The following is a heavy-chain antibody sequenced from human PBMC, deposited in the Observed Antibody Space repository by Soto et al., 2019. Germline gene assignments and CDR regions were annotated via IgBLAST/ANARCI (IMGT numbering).Heavy chain of an antibody. V-gene: IGHV4-59*08. CDR3: ASTSPSGSYPGGMDV. J-gene: IGHJ6*02. D-gene: IGHD1-26*01. CDR2: IYYSGST. CDR1: GGSISSYY. Sequence: SETLSLTCTVSGGSISSYYWSWIRQPPGKGLEWIGYIYYSGSTNYNPSLKSRVTISVDTSKNQFSLKLSSVTAADTAVYYCASTSPSGSYPGGMDVWGQGTTVTVS.